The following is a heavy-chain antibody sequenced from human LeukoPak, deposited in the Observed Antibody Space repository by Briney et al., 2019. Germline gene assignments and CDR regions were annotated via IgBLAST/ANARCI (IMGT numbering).Heavy chain of an antibody. CDR3: AKDVISSWYKNY. V-gene: IGHV3-9*01. CDR2: ISWNSGSI. Sequence: GGSLRLSCAASGFTFSSYAMHWVRQAPGKGLEWVSGISWNSGSIGYADSVKGRFTISRDNAKNSLYLQMNSLRAEDTASYYCAKDVISSWYKNYWGQGTLVTVSS. CDR1: GFTFSSYA. D-gene: IGHD6-13*01. J-gene: IGHJ4*02.